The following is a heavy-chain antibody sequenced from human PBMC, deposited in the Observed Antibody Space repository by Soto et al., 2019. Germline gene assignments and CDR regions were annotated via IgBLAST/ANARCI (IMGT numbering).Heavy chain of an antibody. J-gene: IGHJ4*02. Sequence: TSVKVSCKTSGDILSSYGISCFRQAPGQGLEWIGWISAYNGNTKSAQKIQGRVTMTTDTSTSTAYMELRSLRSGETAVYYCARDSAPVVYWGQGTLLTVSS. CDR3: ARDSAPVVY. CDR1: GDILSSYG. V-gene: IGHV1-18*01. CDR2: ISAYNGNT.